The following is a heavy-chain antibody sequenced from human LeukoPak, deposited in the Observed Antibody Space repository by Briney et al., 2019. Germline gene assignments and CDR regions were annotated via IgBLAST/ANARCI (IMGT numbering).Heavy chain of an antibody. Sequence: ASVKVSCKASGGTFSSYAISWVRRAPGQGLEWMGRIIPILGIANYAQKFQGRVTITADKSTSTAYMELSSLRSEDTAVYYCARDRIAAAGEGDYWGQGTLVTVSS. J-gene: IGHJ4*02. CDR1: GGTFSSYA. V-gene: IGHV1-69*04. D-gene: IGHD6-13*01. CDR3: ARDRIAAAGEGDY. CDR2: IIPILGIA.